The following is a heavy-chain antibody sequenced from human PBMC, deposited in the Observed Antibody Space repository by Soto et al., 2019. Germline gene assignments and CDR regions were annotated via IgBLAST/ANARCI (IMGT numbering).Heavy chain of an antibody. J-gene: IGHJ4*02. CDR3: ARDQGLVGATIDS. D-gene: IGHD1-26*01. CDR1: GYTFGSYG. V-gene: IGHV1-18*01. CDR2: ISGYNGNT. Sequence: ASVKVSCKASGYTFGSYGISWVRQAPGQGLEWMGWISGYNGNTNYAQKLQGRVTMTADTSTSTAYMELRSLRSEDTAVYFCARDQGLVGATIDSWGQGTLVTVSS.